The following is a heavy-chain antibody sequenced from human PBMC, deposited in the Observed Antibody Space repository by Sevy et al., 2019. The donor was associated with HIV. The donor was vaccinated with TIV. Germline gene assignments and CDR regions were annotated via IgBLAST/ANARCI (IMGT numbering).Heavy chain of an antibody. CDR1: GYSISSDYY. J-gene: IGHJ4*02. D-gene: IGHD6-19*01. CDR2: IYHSGYS. Sequence: SETLSLTCAVSGYSISSDYYWGWIRQPPGKGVEWIGSIYHSGYSYYNPSLKSRVTISVDTSKNQFSLKLSSVIAADTAVFYCARAIGTQVAGLYYFDYWGQRTLVTVSS. CDR3: ARAIGTQVAGLYYFDY. V-gene: IGHV4-38-2*01.